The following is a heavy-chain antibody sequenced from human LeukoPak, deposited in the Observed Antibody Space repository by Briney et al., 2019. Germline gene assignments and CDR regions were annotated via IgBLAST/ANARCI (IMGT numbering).Heavy chain of an antibody. CDR3: ARGARDGALDY. J-gene: IGHJ4*02. D-gene: IGHD3-10*01. V-gene: IGHV7-4-1*01. CDR2: IDTYTGIP. Sequence: ASVKVSCKASGYSFTTHGINWVRQAPGQGLEWMGWIDTYTGIPSYVQGFTGRFVFSLDTSVSTAYAQILSLEAEDTAVYYCARGARDGALDYWGQGTLVTVSS. CDR1: GYSFTTHG.